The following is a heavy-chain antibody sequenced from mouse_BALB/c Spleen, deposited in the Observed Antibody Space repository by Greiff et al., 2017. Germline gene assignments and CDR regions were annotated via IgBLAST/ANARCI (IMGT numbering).Heavy chain of an antibody. J-gene: IGHJ4*01. CDR2: IYPGDGDT. V-gene: IGHV1-87*01. D-gene: IGHD3-3*01. Sequence: QVQLQQSGAELARPGASVKLSCKASGYTFTSYWMQWVKQRPGQGLEWIGAIYPGDGDTRYTQKFKGKATLTADKSSSTAYMQLSSLASEDSAVYYCARRTARYAMDYWGQGTSVTVSS. CDR3: ARRTARYAMDY. CDR1: GYTFTSYW.